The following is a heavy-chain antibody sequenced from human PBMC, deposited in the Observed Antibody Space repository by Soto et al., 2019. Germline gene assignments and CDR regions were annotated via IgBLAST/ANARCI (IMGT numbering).Heavy chain of an antibody. CDR3: ARVGQTYYDYIWGSYFDY. V-gene: IGHV4-59*01. Sequence: KASETLSLTCTVSGGSISSYYWSWIRQPPGKGLEWIGYIYYSGSTNYNPSLKSRVTISVDTSKNQFSLKLSSVTAADTAVYYCARVGQTYYDYIWGSYFDYWGQGTLVTVSS. CDR2: IYYSGST. J-gene: IGHJ4*02. D-gene: IGHD3-16*01. CDR1: GGSISSYY.